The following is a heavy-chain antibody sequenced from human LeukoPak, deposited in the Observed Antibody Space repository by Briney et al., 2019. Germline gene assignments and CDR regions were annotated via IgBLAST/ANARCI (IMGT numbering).Heavy chain of an antibody. D-gene: IGHD3-10*01. J-gene: IGHJ3*02. V-gene: IGHV3-74*01. Sequence: PGGSLRLSCAASGFTFSSNWMHWVRQAPGKGLVWVSRIKSDGSITSYADSVKGRFTISRDNAKNTLYLQMNSLRAEDTAVYYCAALQGGELLWFGELLRGAFDIWGQGTMVTVSS. CDR3: AALQGGELLWFGELLRGAFDI. CDR1: GFTFSSNW. CDR2: IKSDGSIT.